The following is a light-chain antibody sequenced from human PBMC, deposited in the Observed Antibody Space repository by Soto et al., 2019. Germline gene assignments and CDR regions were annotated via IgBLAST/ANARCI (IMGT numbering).Light chain of an antibody. Sequence: QSPLAQPRSVCGSPGQSFTISCTGTISNVGGYNYVSWYQHHPGKAPKLVIYDVYNRPSGVPDRFSGSKSDNTASLTISGLQAEDEADYYCCSYAGSNTFYVFGTGTKVTV. CDR2: DVY. CDR1: ISNVGGYNY. J-gene: IGLJ1*01. CDR3: CSYAGSNTFYV. V-gene: IGLV2-11*01.